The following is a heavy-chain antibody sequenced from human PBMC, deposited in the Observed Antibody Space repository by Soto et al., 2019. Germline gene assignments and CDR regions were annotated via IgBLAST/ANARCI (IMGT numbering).Heavy chain of an antibody. J-gene: IGHJ5*02. Sequence: SETLSLTCTVSGGSVSSGSYYWSWIRQPPGKGLEWIGYICYSGSTNYNPSLKSRVTISVDTSKNQFSLKLSSVTAADTAVYYRAREVDYDIFTGWAGAIDPWGHGTLLAISS. D-gene: IGHD3-9*01. V-gene: IGHV4-61*01. CDR3: AREVDYDIFTGWAGAIDP. CDR2: ICYSGST. CDR1: GGSVSSGSYY.